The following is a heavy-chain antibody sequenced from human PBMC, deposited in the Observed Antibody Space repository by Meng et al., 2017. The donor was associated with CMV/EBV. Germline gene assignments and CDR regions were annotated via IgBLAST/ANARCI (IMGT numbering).Heavy chain of an antibody. J-gene: IGHJ6*02. Sequence: ESLKISCSASGFTFSSYSMNWVRQAPGKGLEWVSSISSSSSYIYYADSVKGRFTISRDNAKNSLYLQMNSLRAEDTAVYYCARALRPIDGAPYGMDVWGQGTTVTVSS. V-gene: IGHV3-21*01. CDR1: GFTFSSYS. D-gene: IGHD3-16*01. CDR2: ISSSSSYI. CDR3: ARALRPIDGAPYGMDV.